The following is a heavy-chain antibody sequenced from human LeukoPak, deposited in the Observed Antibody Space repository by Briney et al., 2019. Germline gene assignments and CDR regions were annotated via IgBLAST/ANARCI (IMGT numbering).Heavy chain of an antibody. CDR3: AKDIAVAGTTFDH. D-gene: IGHD6-19*01. J-gene: IGHJ4*02. V-gene: IGHV4-34*01. CDR2: INHSGST. Sequence: PSETLSLTCAVYGGSFSGYYWSWLRQPPGKGLEGIGEINHSGSTNYNPSLKSRVTISVDTSKNQFSLKLSSVTAADTAVYYCAKDIAVAGTTFDHWGQGTLVTVPS. CDR1: GGSFSGYY.